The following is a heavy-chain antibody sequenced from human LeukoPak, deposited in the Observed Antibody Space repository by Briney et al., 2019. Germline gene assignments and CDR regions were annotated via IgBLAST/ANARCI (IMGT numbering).Heavy chain of an antibody. CDR1: GFTFSSYS. V-gene: IGHV3-21*04. Sequence: GGSLRLSCAASGFTFSSYSMNWVRQAPGKGLEWVSSISSSSSYIYYADSVKGRFTISRDNAKNSLYLQMNSLRAEDTALYYCAKDIGCSGGSCYYYYYGMDVWGQGTTVTVSS. CDR3: AKDIGCSGGSCYYYYYGMDV. J-gene: IGHJ6*02. D-gene: IGHD2-15*01. CDR2: ISSSSSYI.